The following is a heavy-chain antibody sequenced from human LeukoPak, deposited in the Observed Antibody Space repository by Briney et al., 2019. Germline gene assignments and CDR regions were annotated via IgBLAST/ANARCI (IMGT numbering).Heavy chain of an antibody. CDR1: GFTFSNCG. V-gene: IGHV3-33*01. J-gene: IGHJ4*02. Sequence: GRSLRLSCAPSGFTFSNCGMHWVRQALGKGLEWVAVIWYDGSNKYYADSVKGRFTISRDNAGNTLYLQMNSLRAEDTAVYYCARDRVDTDMVYFDYWGQGTLVTVSS. CDR3: ARDRVDTDMVYFDY. CDR2: IWYDGSNK. D-gene: IGHD5-18*01.